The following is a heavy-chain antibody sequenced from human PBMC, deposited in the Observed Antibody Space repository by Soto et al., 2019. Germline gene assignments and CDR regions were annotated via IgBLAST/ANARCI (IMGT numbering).Heavy chain of an antibody. Sequence: QVQLAESGGGVVQPGRSLRLSCAASGFTFSTYAMHWVRQAPGKGLEWVADVSYDGSDKYYADSVKGRFTISRDNSKNTLSLQMDSLRAEDTAVYSCARDNGTLALDFWGPGALVTVSS. CDR3: ARDNGTLALDF. CDR2: VSYDGSDK. V-gene: IGHV3-30*04. J-gene: IGHJ4*02. CDR1: GFTFSTYA. D-gene: IGHD3-16*01.